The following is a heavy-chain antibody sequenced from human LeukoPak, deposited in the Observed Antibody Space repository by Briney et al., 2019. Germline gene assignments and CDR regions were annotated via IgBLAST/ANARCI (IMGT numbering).Heavy chain of an antibody. D-gene: IGHD3-3*01. J-gene: IGHJ4*02. CDR1: GYSISSGYY. Sequence: PSETLSLTCAVSGYSISSGYYWGWIRQPPGKGLEWIGSIYHSGSTYYNPSLKSRVTISVDTSKNQFSLKLSSVTAADTAVYYCARDPWSGYFDYWGQGTLVTVSS. V-gene: IGHV4-38-2*02. CDR2: IYHSGST. CDR3: ARDPWSGYFDY.